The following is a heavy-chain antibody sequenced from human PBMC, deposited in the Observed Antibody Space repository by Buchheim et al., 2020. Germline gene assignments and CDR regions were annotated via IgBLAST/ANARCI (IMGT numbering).Heavy chain of an antibody. CDR3: AHSTNTFNVLRFLFDY. CDR1: GFSLSTSGVG. J-gene: IGHJ4*02. V-gene: IGHV2-5*02. CDR2: IYWDDDK. D-gene: IGHD3-3*01. Sequence: QITLKESGPTLVKPTQTLTLTCTFSGFSLSTSGVGVGWIRQPPGKALEWLALIYWDDDKRYSPSLKSRLNITKDTSKNKVGLTMTNMDPVDTATYYCAHSTNTFNVLRFLFDYWGQGTL.